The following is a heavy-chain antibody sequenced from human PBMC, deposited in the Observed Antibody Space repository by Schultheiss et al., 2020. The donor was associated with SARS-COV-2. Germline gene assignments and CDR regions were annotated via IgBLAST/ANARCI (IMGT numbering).Heavy chain of an antibody. Sequence: GGSLRLSCAASGFTFSSYAMHWVRQAPGKGLEWVAVISYDGSNKYYADSVKGRFTISRDNSKNTLYLQMNSLRAEDTAVYYCARDPNKYSGYGNDYWGQGTLVTVSS. CDR2: ISYDGSNK. J-gene: IGHJ4*02. D-gene: IGHD5-12*01. V-gene: IGHV3-30*04. CDR1: GFTFSSYA. CDR3: ARDPNKYSGYGNDY.